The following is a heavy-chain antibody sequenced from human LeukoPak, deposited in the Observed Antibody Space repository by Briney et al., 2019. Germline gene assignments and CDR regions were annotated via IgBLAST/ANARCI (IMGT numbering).Heavy chain of an antibody. D-gene: IGHD4-23*01. J-gene: IGHJ2*01. Sequence: KSSETLSLTCTVSGGSISSSSYYWGWIRQPPGKGLEWIGSIYYSGSTYYNPSLKSRVTISVDTSKNQFSLKLSSVTAADTAVYYCARGRRGGRPHWYFDLWGRGTLVTVSS. CDR1: GGSISSSSYY. CDR2: IYYSGST. V-gene: IGHV4-39*01. CDR3: ARGRRGGRPHWYFDL.